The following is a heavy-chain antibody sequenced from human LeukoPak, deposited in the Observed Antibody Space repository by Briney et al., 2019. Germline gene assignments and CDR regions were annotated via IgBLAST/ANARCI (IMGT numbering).Heavy chain of an antibody. Sequence: GVLRLSCSASGFTFTTYGMNWVRQAPGKGLEWVSGIGGSGIRTYYADSVKGRFIISRDNSRNALYLQMNSLRAEDTALYYCARDLDWGAFDAWGQGTLVTVSS. D-gene: IGHD3-9*01. CDR2: IGGSGIRT. V-gene: IGHV3-23*01. CDR3: ARDLDWGAFDA. CDR1: GFTFTTYG. J-gene: IGHJ5*02.